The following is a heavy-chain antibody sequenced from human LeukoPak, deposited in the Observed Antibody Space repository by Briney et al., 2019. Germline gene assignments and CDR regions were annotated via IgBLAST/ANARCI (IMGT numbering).Heavy chain of an antibody. CDR2: VHHSGIT. CDR1: GGFISSGGYY. Sequence: SETLSLTCVVSGGFISSGGYYWGWIRHPPEKGLEWIGSVHHSGITYYNTSLKSRVTISVDKAKNQFSLELTSVTAADTAVYYCARNPPNYYDSSGRMGAFDVWGQGTMVTVSS. CDR3: ARNPPNYYDSSGRMGAFDV. V-gene: IGHV4-39*01. D-gene: IGHD3-22*01. J-gene: IGHJ3*01.